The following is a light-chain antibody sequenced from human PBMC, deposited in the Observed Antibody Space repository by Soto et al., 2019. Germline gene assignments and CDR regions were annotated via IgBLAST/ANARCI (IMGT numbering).Light chain of an antibody. CDR1: QSTSTF. CDR2: AAS. V-gene: IGKV1-39*01. CDR3: QQSYSTPFT. J-gene: IGKJ3*01. Sequence: DFQMTQSPSTLSASVGDRVTITCRASQSTSTFLNWYQHKAGKAPELLIYAASSLQTGVPSRFRGSGSGTDFTLTITSLQPEDFATYYCQQSYSTPFTFGPGTKVDNK.